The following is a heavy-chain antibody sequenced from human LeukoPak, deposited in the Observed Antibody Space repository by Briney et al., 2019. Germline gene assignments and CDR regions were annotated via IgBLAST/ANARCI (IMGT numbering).Heavy chain of an antibody. CDR1: GASINSILYY. V-gene: IGHV4-39*07. D-gene: IGHD1-14*01. J-gene: IGHJ5*02. CDR3: ARGSRPRYGWFDP. CDR2: INHSGST. Sequence: PSETLSLTCNVSGASINSILYYWGWIRQPPGKGLEWIGEINHSGSTNYNPSLKSRVTISVDTSKNQFSLKLSSVTAADTAVYYCARGSRPRYGWFDPWGQGTLVTVSS.